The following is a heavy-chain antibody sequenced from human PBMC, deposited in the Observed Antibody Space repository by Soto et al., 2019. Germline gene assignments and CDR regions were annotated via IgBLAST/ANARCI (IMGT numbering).Heavy chain of an antibody. Sequence: GGSLRLSCAASGFTFISYWMHWVRQAPGKGLVWVSRINSDGSSTSYADSVKGRFTISRDNAKNTLYLQMNSLRAEDTAVYYCARDGEIAAAGNSMDVWGKGTKVTV. CDR3: ARDGEIAAAGNSMDV. CDR1: GFTFISYW. J-gene: IGHJ6*03. V-gene: IGHV3-74*01. D-gene: IGHD6-13*01. CDR2: INSDGSST.